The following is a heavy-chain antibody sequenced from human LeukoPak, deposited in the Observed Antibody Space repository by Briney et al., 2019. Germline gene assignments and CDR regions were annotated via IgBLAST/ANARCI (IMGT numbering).Heavy chain of an antibody. Sequence: GASVKVSCKASGYTFTSYGISWVRQAPGQGLEWMGWISAYNGNTNYAQKLQGRVTITTDTSTSTAYMELRSLRSDATAVYYCARGPVAGTGGAGFDYWGQGTLVTVSS. CDR3: ARGPVAGTGGAGFDY. D-gene: IGHD6-19*01. V-gene: IGHV1-18*01. CDR1: GYTFTSYG. CDR2: ISAYNGNT. J-gene: IGHJ4*02.